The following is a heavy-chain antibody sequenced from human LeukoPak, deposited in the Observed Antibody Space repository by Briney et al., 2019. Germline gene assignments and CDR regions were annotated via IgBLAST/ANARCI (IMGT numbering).Heavy chain of an antibody. D-gene: IGHD1-26*01. CDR3: ARDAVGATTGIDY. CDR2: IYYSGST. CDR1: GGSISSGGYY. Sequence: PSETLSLTCTVSGGSISSGGYYWSWIRQHPGKGLEWIGYIYYSGSTYYNPSLKSRVTISVDTSKNQFSLKLSSVTAADTAVYYCARDAVGATTGIDYWGQGTLVTVSS. V-gene: IGHV4-31*03. J-gene: IGHJ4*02.